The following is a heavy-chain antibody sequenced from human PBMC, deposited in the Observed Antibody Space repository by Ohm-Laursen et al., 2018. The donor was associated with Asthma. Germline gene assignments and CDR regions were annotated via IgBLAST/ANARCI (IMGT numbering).Heavy chain of an antibody. Sequence: SLRLSCAASGFTFSSYGMHWVRQAPGKGLEWVAVISYDGSNKYYADSVKGRFTISRDNSKNTLYLQMNSLRAEDTAVYYCARGRMGYNSPAFDIWGQGTMVTVSS. V-gene: IGHV3-30*03. J-gene: IGHJ3*02. D-gene: IGHD1-1*01. CDR3: ARGRMGYNSPAFDI. CDR1: GFTFSSYG. CDR2: ISYDGSNK.